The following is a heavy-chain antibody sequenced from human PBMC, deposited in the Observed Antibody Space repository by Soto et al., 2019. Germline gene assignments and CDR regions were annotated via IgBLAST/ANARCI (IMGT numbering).Heavy chain of an antibody. V-gene: IGHV1-18*04. D-gene: IGHD3-22*01. CDR3: ARDLFTMIVVVTPGHVFDI. Sequence: ASVKVSCKASGYTFTSYGISWVRQAPGQGLEWMGRISAYNGNTNYAQKLQGRVTMTTDTSTSTAYMELRSLRSDDTAVYYCARDLFTMIVVVTPGHVFDIRGPRPMAPLSS. J-gene: IGHJ3*02. CDR2: ISAYNGNT. CDR1: GYTFTSYG.